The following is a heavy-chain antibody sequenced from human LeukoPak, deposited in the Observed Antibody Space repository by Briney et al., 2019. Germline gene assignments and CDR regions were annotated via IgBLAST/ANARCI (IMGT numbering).Heavy chain of an antibody. CDR2: ISSSGTTI. D-gene: IGHD6-13*01. CDR1: GFTFSSYE. J-gene: IGHJ4*02. CDR3: ARGPIPYSYSSWYDY. V-gene: IGHV3-48*03. Sequence: QSGGSLRLSCAASGFTFSSYEMNWVRQAPGKGLEWISYISSSGTTIYYADSVKGRFTISRDNAENSLYLQMNSLRAEDTALYYCARGPIPYSYSSWYDYWGQGTLVTVSS.